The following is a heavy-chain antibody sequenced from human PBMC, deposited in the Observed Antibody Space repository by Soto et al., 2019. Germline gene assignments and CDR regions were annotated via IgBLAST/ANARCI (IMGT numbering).Heavy chain of an antibody. Sequence: QLQLQESGPGLVKASETLSLTCTVSGGSIGSSSFYWDWIRQPPGKGLEWIGTIYYSGSTYYSPPLQSRVPIPADTSKNQFSLKLTAVTAADTGVYYCARQVVAGAVAGAGSFDYWGQGTLVTVSS. CDR1: GGSIGSSSFY. J-gene: IGHJ4*02. CDR3: ARQVVAGAVAGAGSFDY. CDR2: IYYSGST. V-gene: IGHV4-39*01. D-gene: IGHD6-19*01.